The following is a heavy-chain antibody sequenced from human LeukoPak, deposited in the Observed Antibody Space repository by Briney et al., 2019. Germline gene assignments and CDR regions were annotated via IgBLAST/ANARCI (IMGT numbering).Heavy chain of an antibody. Sequence: GGSLKLSCAASGFTFSPHYMDWVRQSPGQGLEWVGLIRNKANGYTTIYAASVKGRFTISRDDSKNSVYLQMDSLKTEDTAVYYCGDLGSAGTDHWGQGTLVTVSS. CDR1: GFTFSPHY. CDR3: GDLGSAGTDH. V-gene: IGHV3-72*01. J-gene: IGHJ4*02. D-gene: IGHD3-10*01. CDR2: IRNKANGYTT.